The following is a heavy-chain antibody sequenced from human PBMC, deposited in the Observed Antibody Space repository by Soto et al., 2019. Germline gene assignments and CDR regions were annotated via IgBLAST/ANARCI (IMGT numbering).Heavy chain of an antibody. D-gene: IGHD1-1*01. J-gene: IGHJ6*02. Sequence: SETLSLTCTVSGDSISSADYYWSWIRQTPGKGLEWIGHIFYSGTTYYNPSLESRLTISVDTSKNHFSLRLTSVTGADTAVYYCARDLWVEPELYYYGMDVWGQGTTVTVSS. CDR2: IFYSGTT. CDR1: GDSISSADYY. V-gene: IGHV4-30-4*01. CDR3: ARDLWVEPELYYYGMDV.